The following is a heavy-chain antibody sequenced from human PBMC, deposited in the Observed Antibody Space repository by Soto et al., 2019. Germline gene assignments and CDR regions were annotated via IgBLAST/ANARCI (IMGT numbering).Heavy chain of an antibody. V-gene: IGHV5-51*01. D-gene: IGHD3-22*01. CDR2: IYPGDSDT. Sequence: PGESLKISCKVSGYSFTSYWIGWVRQMPGKGPEWMGIIYPGDSDTRYSPSFQGQVTISADKSISTAYLQWSSLKASDTAMYYCARRKYYDSSGYYYFDYWGQGTLVTVSS. CDR3: ARRKYYDSSGYYYFDY. J-gene: IGHJ4*02. CDR1: GYSFTSYW.